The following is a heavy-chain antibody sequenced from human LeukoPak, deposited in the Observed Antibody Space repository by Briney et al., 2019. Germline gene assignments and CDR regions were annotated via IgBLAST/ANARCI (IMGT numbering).Heavy chain of an antibody. V-gene: IGHV3-23*01. CDR2: ISGSGGST. Sequence: PGGSLRLSCAASGFTFSSYAMSWVRQAPGKGLEWVSVISGSGGSTYYADSVKGRFTISRDNSKNTLFLQMNSLRAEDTAVYYCAKVLSEGYLPGYYNPFDSWGRGTLVTVSS. CDR3: AKVLSEGYLPGYYNPFDS. CDR1: GFTFSSYA. D-gene: IGHD3-9*01. J-gene: IGHJ4*02.